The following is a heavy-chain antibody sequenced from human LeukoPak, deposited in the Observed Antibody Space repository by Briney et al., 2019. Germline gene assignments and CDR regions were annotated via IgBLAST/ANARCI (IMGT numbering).Heavy chain of an antibody. J-gene: IGHJ4*02. V-gene: IGHV3-30*18. CDR3: AKDPVAVAGYFDY. Sequence: PGGSLRLSCAASGFTFSSYGMHWVRQAPGKGLEWVAVISYDGSNKYYAGSVKGRFTISRDNSKNTLYLQMNSLRAEDTAVYYCAKDPVAVAGYFDYWGQGTLVTVSS. CDR1: GFTFSSYG. CDR2: ISYDGSNK. D-gene: IGHD6-19*01.